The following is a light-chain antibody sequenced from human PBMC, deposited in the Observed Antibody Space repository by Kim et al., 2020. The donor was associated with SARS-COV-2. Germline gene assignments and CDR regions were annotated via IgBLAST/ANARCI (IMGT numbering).Light chain of an antibody. Sequence: EIVLTQSPGTLSLSPGERATLSCRASQSVSSHSLAWYQQKGGQAPRLLIYGASNSATGIPDRFSGRGSATDFTLTISRLEPEDFALYYCQYYGSSLITFGQGTRLEIK. J-gene: IGKJ5*01. V-gene: IGKV3-20*01. CDR2: GAS. CDR1: QSVSSHS. CDR3: QYYGSSLIT.